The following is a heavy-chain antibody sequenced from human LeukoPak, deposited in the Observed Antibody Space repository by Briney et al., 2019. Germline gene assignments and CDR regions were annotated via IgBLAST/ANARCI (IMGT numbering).Heavy chain of an antibody. V-gene: IGHV1-18*01. CDR2: ISAYNGNT. CDR3: ARGGPYSGSYEWWFDP. CDR1: GYTFTSYG. D-gene: IGHD1-26*01. J-gene: IGHJ5*02. Sequence: ASVKVSCKASGYTFTSYGISWVRQAPGRGLEWMGWISAYNGNTNYAQKLQGRVTMTTDTSTSTAYMELRSLRSDDTAVYYCARGGPYSGSYEWWFDPWGQGTLVTVSS.